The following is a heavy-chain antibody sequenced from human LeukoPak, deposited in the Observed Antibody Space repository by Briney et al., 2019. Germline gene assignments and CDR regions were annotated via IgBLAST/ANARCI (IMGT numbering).Heavy chain of an antibody. V-gene: IGHV3-7*01. CDR1: GFTFSSYW. J-gene: IGHJ3*02. Sequence: PGGSLRLSCAASGFTFSSYWMSWVRQAPGKGLEWVANIKQDGSEKYYVDSVKGRFTISRDNAKNSLYLQMNSLRAEDTAVYYCAREEGPSGSYYKRAFDIWGQGTMVTVSS. D-gene: IGHD1-26*01. CDR2: IKQDGSEK. CDR3: AREEGPSGSYYKRAFDI.